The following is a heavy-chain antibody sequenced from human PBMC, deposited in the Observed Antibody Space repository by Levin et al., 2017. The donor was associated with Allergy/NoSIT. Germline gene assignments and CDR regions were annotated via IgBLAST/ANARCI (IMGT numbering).Heavy chain of an antibody. CDR2: IIPIFGTA. V-gene: IGHV1-69*13. J-gene: IGHJ3*02. CDR3: ARDVRITRRRGDAFDI. D-gene: IGHD3-10*01. Sequence: GASVKVSCKASGGTFSSYAISWVRQAPGQGLEWMGGIIPIFGTANYAQKFQGRVTITADESTSTAYMELSSLRSEDTAVYYCARDVRITRRRGDAFDIWGQGTMVTVSS. CDR1: GGTFSSYA.